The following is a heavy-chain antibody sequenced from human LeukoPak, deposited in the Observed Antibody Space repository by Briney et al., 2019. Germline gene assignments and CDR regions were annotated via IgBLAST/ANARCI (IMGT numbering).Heavy chain of an antibody. Sequence: GGSLRLSCAASGFTFSSYWMSWVRQAPGRGLEWVANIKQDGSEKYYVDSVKGRFTISRDSAKNSLYLQMNSLRAEDTAVYYCARVGDYDSSGYYYIYYYYYMDVWGKGTTVTVSS. J-gene: IGHJ6*03. CDR2: IKQDGSEK. V-gene: IGHV3-7*01. D-gene: IGHD3-22*01. CDR1: GFTFSSYW. CDR3: ARVGDYDSSGYYYIYYYYYMDV.